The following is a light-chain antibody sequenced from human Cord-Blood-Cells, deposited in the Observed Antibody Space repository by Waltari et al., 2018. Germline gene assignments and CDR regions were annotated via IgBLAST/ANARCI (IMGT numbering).Light chain of an antibody. J-gene: IGLJ3*02. CDR2: RKK. Sequence: QPVLPPPPSASGTPGRRVTIACSGSSSNIGSNYVSLYQQFPGTAPKLPLYRKKKRRSGVPDRCPGSKSGPSASLAISGPRSEDEDDYYCAAWDDSLSGWVFGAGTQLTVL. CDR3: AAWDDSLSGWV. CDR1: SSNIGSNY. V-gene: IGLV1-47*01.